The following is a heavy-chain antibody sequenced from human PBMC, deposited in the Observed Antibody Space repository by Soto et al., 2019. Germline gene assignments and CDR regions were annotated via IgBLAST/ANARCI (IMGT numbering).Heavy chain of an antibody. CDR1: GYTFTTCY. Sequence: QVQLVQSGAEVKQPGASVKLSCKASGYTFTTCYIHWVRQAPGQGLEWMGIINPSGGTTSYAQKFQGGVTMTRDTATSTVYMELSSLRSEDTAVYYCARADKGGSYWGQGSLVTVSS. CDR3: ARADKGGSY. V-gene: IGHV1-46*01. J-gene: IGHJ4*02. D-gene: IGHD1-26*01. CDR2: INPSGGTT.